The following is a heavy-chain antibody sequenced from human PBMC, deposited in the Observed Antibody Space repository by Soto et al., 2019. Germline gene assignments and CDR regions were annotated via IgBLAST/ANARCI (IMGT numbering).Heavy chain of an antibody. CDR3: AKDPGGAITMIAVP. V-gene: IGHV3-30*18. CDR1: GFTFSSYG. Sequence: QVQLVESGGGVVQPGRSLRLSCAASGFTFSSYGMHWVRQAPGKGLEWVAVISYDGSNKYYADSVKGRFTISRDNSKNTLYLQMNSLRAEDTAVYYCAKDPGGAITMIAVPWGQGPLVTVSS. CDR2: ISYDGSNK. D-gene: IGHD3-22*01. J-gene: IGHJ5*02.